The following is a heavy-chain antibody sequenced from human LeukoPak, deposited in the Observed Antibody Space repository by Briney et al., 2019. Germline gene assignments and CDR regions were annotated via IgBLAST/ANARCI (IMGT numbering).Heavy chain of an antibody. Sequence: GGSLRLSCAASGFTFSSYSMNWVRQAPGKGLEWVSSISSSSSYIYYADSVKGRFTISRDNAKNSLYLQMNSLRAEDTAVYYCARDKPMYTSLYGFWGQGTLVTVSS. V-gene: IGHV3-21*01. J-gene: IGHJ4*02. CDR2: ISSSSSYI. CDR1: GFTFSSYS. D-gene: IGHD6-6*01. CDR3: ARDKPMYTSLYGF.